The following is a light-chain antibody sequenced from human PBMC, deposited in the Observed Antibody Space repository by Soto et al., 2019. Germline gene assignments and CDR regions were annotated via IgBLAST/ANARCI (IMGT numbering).Light chain of an antibody. J-gene: IGLJ2*01. Sequence: QSVLTQPPSVSGAPGQRVTIYCTGSSSNIGAGYDVHWYQQLPGPAPKLLIYGNSNRPSGVPDRVSGSKSGTSASLAITGLQAEDEADYYCQSYDSSLSGVVFGGGTKLTVL. CDR3: QSYDSSLSGVV. CDR2: GNS. CDR1: SSNIGAGYD. V-gene: IGLV1-40*01.